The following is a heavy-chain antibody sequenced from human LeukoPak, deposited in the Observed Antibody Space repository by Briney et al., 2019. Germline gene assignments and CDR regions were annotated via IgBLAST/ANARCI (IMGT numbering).Heavy chain of an antibody. V-gene: IGHV1-69*13. CDR2: IIPIFGTA. Sequence: SVKVSCKASGGTFSSYAISWVRQAPGQGLEWMGGIIPIFGTANYAQKFQGRVTITADESTSTAYMELSSLRSEDTAVYYCARGIAAAGMIDRYLDYWGQGTLVTVSS. CDR3: ARGIAAAGMIDRYLDY. CDR1: GGTFSSYA. D-gene: IGHD6-13*01. J-gene: IGHJ4*02.